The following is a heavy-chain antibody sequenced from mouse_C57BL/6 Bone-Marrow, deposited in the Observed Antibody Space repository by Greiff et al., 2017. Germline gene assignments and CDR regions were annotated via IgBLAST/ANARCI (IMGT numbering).Heavy chain of an antibody. Sequence: EVMLVESGPVLVKPGASVKMSCKASGYTFTDYYMNWVKQSHGKSLEWIGVINPYNGGTSYNQKFKGKATLTVDKSSSTAYMELNSLTSEDSAVYYCARSYYYGSSYVGYWGQGTTLTVSS. CDR1: GYTFTDYY. J-gene: IGHJ2*01. V-gene: IGHV1-19*01. D-gene: IGHD1-1*01. CDR2: INPYNGGT. CDR3: ARSYYYGSSYVGY.